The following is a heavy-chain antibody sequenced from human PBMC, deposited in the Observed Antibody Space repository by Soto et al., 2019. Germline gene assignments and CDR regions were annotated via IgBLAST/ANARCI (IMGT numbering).Heavy chain of an antibody. J-gene: IGHJ4*02. V-gene: IGHV3-33*01. D-gene: IGHD5-18*01. CDR1: GFTFSSYG. Sequence: ESGGGVVQPGRSLRLSCAASGFTFSSYGMHWVRQAPGKGLEWVAVIWYDGSNKYYADSVKGRFTISRDNSKNTLYLQMNSLRAEDTAVYSCARDQGRGYNYGFDYWGQGTLVTVSS. CDR2: IWYDGSNK. CDR3: ARDQGRGYNYGFDY.